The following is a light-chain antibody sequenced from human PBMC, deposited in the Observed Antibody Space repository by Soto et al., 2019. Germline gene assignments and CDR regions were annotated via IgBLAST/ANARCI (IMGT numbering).Light chain of an antibody. V-gene: IGLV2-14*01. Sequence: QSVLIQPASVSGSPGQSIAISCTGTSSDVGGYSYVSWYQQQPGKAPKLMISDVSNRPSGVSNRFSGSKSDNTASLTISGLQAEDEADYYCSSYTTSNTRQIVFGTGTKVTV. J-gene: IGLJ1*01. CDR2: DVS. CDR1: SSDVGGYSY. CDR3: SSYTTSNTRQIV.